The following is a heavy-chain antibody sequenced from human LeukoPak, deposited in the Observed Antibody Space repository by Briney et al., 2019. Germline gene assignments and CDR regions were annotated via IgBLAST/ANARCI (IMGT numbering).Heavy chain of an antibody. V-gene: IGHV1-18*04. CDR3: ARGPYYGSGSRADGMDV. CDR2: ISPHNGNT. D-gene: IGHD3-10*01. CDR1: GYILTTYG. J-gene: IGHJ6*04. Sequence: ASVKVSCKASGYILTTYGFSWVRQAPGQGLEWMGWISPHNGNTNYAQKFQGRVTMTADTSTSIVYMELRSLRSDDTAVYYCARGPYYGSGSRADGMDVWGKGTTVTVSS.